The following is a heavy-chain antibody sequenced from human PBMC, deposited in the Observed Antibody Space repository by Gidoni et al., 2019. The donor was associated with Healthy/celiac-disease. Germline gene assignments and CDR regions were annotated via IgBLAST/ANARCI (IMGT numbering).Heavy chain of an antibody. CDR2: ISYDGSNK. V-gene: IGHV3-30*18. Sequence: QVQLVESGGGVVQPGRSLRLSCSASGFTFRISGMHWVRQAPGKGLEWVAVISYDGSNKYYADSVKGRFTISRDNSKNTLYLQMNSLRAEDTAVYYCAKAGAYYCSSTSCYGGADAFDIWGQGTMVTVSS. J-gene: IGHJ3*02. CDR1: GFTFRISG. CDR3: AKAGAYYCSSTSCYGGADAFDI. D-gene: IGHD2-2*01.